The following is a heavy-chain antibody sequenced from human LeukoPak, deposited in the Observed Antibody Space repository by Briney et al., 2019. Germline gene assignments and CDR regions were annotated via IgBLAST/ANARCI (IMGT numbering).Heavy chain of an antibody. CDR1: GFTFSSYA. J-gene: IGHJ4*02. D-gene: IGHD3-16*01. Sequence: GGSLRLSCAASGFTFSSYAMSWVRQAPGKGLEWVSVIYSSDNTYYIDSVKGRFTISRDNSKNTLYLQMNSLRAEDTAVYYCAGRRVLDASFDYWGQGTLVTVPS. V-gene: IGHV3-66*02. CDR3: AGRRVLDASFDY. CDR2: IYSSDNT.